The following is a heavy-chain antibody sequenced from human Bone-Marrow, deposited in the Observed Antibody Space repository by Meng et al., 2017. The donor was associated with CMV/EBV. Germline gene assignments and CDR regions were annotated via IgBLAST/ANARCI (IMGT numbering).Heavy chain of an antibody. CDR1: GRSFSGYS. D-gene: IGHD3-10*01. J-gene: IGHJ4*02. CDR3: ARGGTITMVRGVMNY. V-gene: IGHV4-34*01. Sequence: YGRSFSGYSWSWIRQPPGKGLEWLGEINHSGSTNYNPSLKSRVTISVDTSKNQFSLKLSSVTAADTAVYYCARGGTITMVRGVMNYRGQGTLVTVSS. CDR2: INHSGST.